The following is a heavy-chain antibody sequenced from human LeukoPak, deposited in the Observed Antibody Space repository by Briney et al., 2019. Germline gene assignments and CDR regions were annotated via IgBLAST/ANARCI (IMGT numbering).Heavy chain of an antibody. Sequence: SETLSLTCTVSGGSISSSSYYWGWIRQPPGRGLEWIGSIYYSGSTYYNPALKSRATISVDTAKNQFSLKLSSVTAADTAVYYCARHPPGSNRAFDIWGQGTMVTVSS. J-gene: IGHJ3*02. CDR1: GGSISSSSYY. V-gene: IGHV4-39*01. CDR3: ARHPPGSNRAFDI. CDR2: IYYSGST. D-gene: IGHD1-26*01.